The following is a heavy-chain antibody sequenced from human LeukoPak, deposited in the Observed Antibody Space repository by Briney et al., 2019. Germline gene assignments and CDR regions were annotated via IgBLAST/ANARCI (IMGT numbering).Heavy chain of an antibody. D-gene: IGHD2-21*02. J-gene: IGHJ4*02. CDR1: GFSFNTYA. CDR2: ISDTGRTT. CDR3: AKDHDNTDYYYYFDS. V-gene: IGHV3-23*01. Sequence: GGSLRLSCAASGFSFNTYAMNWVGQAPGKGLEWVSGISDTGRTTYYTDSVKGRFTISRDNSKNTLHLQMNSLRAEDTALYFCAKDHDNTDYYYYFDSWGQGTLVTVSS.